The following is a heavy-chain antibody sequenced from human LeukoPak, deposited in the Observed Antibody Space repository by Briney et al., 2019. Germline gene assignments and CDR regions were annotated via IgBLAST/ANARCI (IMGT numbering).Heavy chain of an antibody. V-gene: IGHV3-53*01. CDR3: ARDKLPAPWDGMDV. CDR2: IYSSGST. J-gene: IGHJ6*02. CDR1: GFTFRNYA. D-gene: IGHD2-2*01. Sequence: GGSLRLSCGASGFTFRNYAMHWARQAPGKGLEWVSVIYSSGSTYYADSVKGRFTISRDNSKNTLYLQMNSLRPEDTAVYYCARDKLPAPWDGMDVWGQGTTVTVSS.